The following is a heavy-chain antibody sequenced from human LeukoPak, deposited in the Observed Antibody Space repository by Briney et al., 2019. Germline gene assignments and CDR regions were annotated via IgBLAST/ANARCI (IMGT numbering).Heavy chain of an antibody. CDR3: TRDAYNFNDFDY. CDR2: VSSHGNDG. Sequence: PGGSLRLSCAVSEFTFSHFAMHWVRQAPGKGLEWVAVVSSHGNDGYYADSVKGRFTISRDNSKNTLYLQIDSLRAEDTAIYYSTRDAYNFNDFDYWGQGTLVTVSS. V-gene: IGHV3-30*01. J-gene: IGHJ4*02. D-gene: IGHD5-24*01. CDR1: EFTFSHFA.